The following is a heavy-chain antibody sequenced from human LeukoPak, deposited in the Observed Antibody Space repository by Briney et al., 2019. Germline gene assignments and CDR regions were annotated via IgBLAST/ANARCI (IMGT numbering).Heavy chain of an antibody. CDR3: ARDYYYDSSGLAATYYYYYYMDV. CDR2: ISAYSGNT. D-gene: IGHD3-22*01. V-gene: IGHV1-18*01. J-gene: IGHJ6*03. Sequence: ASVKVSCKASGYTFTSYGISWVRQAPGQGLEWMGWISAYSGNTNYAQKLQGRVTMTTDTSTSTAYMELRSLRSDDTAVYYCARDYYYDSSGLAATYYYYYYMDVWGKGTTVTVSS. CDR1: GYTFTSYG.